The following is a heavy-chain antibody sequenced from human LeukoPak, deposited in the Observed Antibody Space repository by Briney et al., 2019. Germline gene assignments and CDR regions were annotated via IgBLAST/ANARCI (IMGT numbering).Heavy chain of an antibody. Sequence: GGSLRLSCAASGFTFTIYGMNWLRQAPGKGLEWVSYLSGRSDSIYYAESVKGRFTISRDNSKNTLYLQMNSLRAEDTAVYYCARTYSSSSLYYFDYWGQGTLVTVSS. CDR3: ARTYSSSSLYYFDY. J-gene: IGHJ4*02. CDR1: GFTFTIYG. V-gene: IGHV3-48*01. CDR2: LSGRSDSI. D-gene: IGHD6-6*01.